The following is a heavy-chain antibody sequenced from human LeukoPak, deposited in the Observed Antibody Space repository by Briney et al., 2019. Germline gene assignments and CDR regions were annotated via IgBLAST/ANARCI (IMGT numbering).Heavy chain of an antibody. Sequence: ASVKVSCKASGYTFHGYYMHWVRQAPGQGLEWMGWINSNSGAKNYALNFQGRVTMSRDISTNTAYMELNTLTSEDTAVYYCARGRGGATTGLDHWGQGTLVTVSS. V-gene: IGHV1-2*02. CDR1: GYTFHGYY. CDR2: INSNSGAK. CDR3: ARGRGGATTGLDH. D-gene: IGHD1-26*01. J-gene: IGHJ4*02.